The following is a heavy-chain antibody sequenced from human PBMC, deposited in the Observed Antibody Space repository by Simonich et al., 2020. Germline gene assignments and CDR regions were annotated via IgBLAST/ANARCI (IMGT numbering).Heavy chain of an antibody. CDR2: CNPYSDST. Sequence: QVQLVQSGAEVKKPGASGKVACKASGYTFTGDYLHWVRQAPGQGPEDMGWCNPYSDSTKYAQKVQGRVTKTRDTSISTAYMELSRLRSDDTAVYYCARWPSIPASYGSGSYFDYWGQGTLVTVSS. CDR1: GYTFTGDY. J-gene: IGHJ4*02. CDR3: ARWPSIPASYGSGSYFDY. V-gene: IGHV1-2*02. D-gene: IGHD3-10*01.